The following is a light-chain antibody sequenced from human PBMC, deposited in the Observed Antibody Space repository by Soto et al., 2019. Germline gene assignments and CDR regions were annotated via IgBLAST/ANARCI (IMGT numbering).Light chain of an antibody. V-gene: IGKV3-11*01. CDR1: QSVNNY. J-gene: IGKJ1*01. Sequence: EIVLTQSPATLSVSPGERATLSCRASQSVNNYLAWYQQKPGQAPRLLIYDAANRATGIPARFSGSGSGTDFTLTISSLQPDDFATYYCQHYNSYSEAFGQGTKVELK. CDR3: QHYNSYSEA. CDR2: DAA.